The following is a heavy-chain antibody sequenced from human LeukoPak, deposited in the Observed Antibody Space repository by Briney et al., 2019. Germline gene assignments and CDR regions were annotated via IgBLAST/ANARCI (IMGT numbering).Heavy chain of an antibody. J-gene: IGHJ6*03. D-gene: IGHD2-21*01. CDR1: GFTFSSYS. CDR2: ISSSSSYI. CDR3: ASLPVIPEDERYYYYYTDV. V-gene: IGHV3-21*01. Sequence: GGSLRLSCAASGFTFSSYSMNWVRQAPGKGLEWVSSISSSSSYIYYADSVKGRFTISRDNAKNSLYLQMNSLRAEDTAVHYCASLPVIPEDERYYYYYTDVWGKGTTVNVSS.